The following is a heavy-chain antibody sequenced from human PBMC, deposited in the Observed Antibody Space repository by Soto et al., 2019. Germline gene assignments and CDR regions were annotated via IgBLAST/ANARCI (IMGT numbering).Heavy chain of an antibody. Sequence: ASVKVSCKASGYTFTSYGISWVRQAPGQGLEWMGWINPNSGGTNYAQKFQGRVTITRDTSASTAYMELSSLRSEDTAVYYCASYRGWYYYDSSARGWFDPWGQGTLVTVSS. CDR1: GYTFTSYG. CDR2: INPNSGGT. V-gene: IGHV1-18*01. J-gene: IGHJ5*02. CDR3: ASYRGWYYYDSSARGWFDP. D-gene: IGHD3-22*01.